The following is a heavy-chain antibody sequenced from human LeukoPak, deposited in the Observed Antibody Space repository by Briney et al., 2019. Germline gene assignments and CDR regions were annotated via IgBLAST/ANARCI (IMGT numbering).Heavy chain of an antibody. J-gene: IGHJ6*02. D-gene: IGHD4-17*01. V-gene: IGHV3-48*03. Sequence: PGGSLRLSCAASGFTFSSYEMNWVRQAPGKGLEWVSYISSSGSTIYYADSVKGRFTISRDNAKNSLYLQMNSLRAEDTAVYYCARETGYGDSFYYYYGMDVWGQGTTVTVSS. CDR1: GFTFSSYE. CDR3: ARETGYGDSFYYYYGMDV. CDR2: ISSSGSTI.